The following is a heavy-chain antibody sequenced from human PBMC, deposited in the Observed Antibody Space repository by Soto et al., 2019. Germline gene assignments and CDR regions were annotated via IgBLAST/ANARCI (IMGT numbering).Heavy chain of an antibody. J-gene: IGHJ4*02. Sequence: SETLSLTCTVSGGSISSYYWSWIRQPPGKGLEWIGYIYYSGSTNYNPSLKSRVTISVDTSKNQLSLKLSSVTAADTAVYYCARWDSSSWLDYWGQGTLVTVSS. D-gene: IGHD6-13*01. CDR1: GGSISSYY. CDR2: IYYSGST. CDR3: ARWDSSSWLDY. V-gene: IGHV4-59*01.